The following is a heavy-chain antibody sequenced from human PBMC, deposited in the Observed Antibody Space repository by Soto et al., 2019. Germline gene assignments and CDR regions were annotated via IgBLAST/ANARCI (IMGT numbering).Heavy chain of an antibody. D-gene: IGHD3-22*01. V-gene: IGHV1-3*01. Sequence: GASVKVSCKASGYTFTNYAIHWVRQAPGQRLEWMGWINAGNGKTKYSQNFQGRVTITADKSTSTAYMELSSLRSEDTAVYYCARVPYYYDSSGSQNDAFDIWGQGTMVTVSS. CDR1: GYTFTNYA. CDR3: ARVPYYYDSSGSQNDAFDI. J-gene: IGHJ3*02. CDR2: INAGNGKT.